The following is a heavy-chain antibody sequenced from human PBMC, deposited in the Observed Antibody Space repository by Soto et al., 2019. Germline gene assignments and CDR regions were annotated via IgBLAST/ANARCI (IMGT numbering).Heavy chain of an antibody. V-gene: IGHV4-30-2*01. Sequence: QLQLQESGSRLVKPSQTLSLTCAVSGVSITTTGYSWSWIRQPPGKGLEGIGYIYHTGSTYYNSSVKGRVTISLDRTKNQISLNLSSVTAADTAVYYSAVRFGEARGLDSWGQRTLVTVSS. CDR2: IYHTGST. J-gene: IGHJ4*02. CDR3: AVRFGEARGLDS. CDR1: GVSITTTGYS. D-gene: IGHD3-10*01.